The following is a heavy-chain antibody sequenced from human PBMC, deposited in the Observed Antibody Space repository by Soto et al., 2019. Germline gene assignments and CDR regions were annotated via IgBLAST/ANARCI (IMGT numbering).Heavy chain of an antibody. CDR2: IYYSGST. CDR1: GGSISSSSYY. Sequence: SDTLSLTCTVSGGSISSSSYYWGWIRQPPGKGLEWIGSIYYSGSTYYNPSLKSRVTISVDTSKNQFSLKLSSVTAADTAVYYCAREITMVRGVIISYYYYGMDVWGQGTTVRVYS. V-gene: IGHV4-39*02. D-gene: IGHD3-10*01. CDR3: AREITMVRGVIISYYYYGMDV. J-gene: IGHJ6*02.